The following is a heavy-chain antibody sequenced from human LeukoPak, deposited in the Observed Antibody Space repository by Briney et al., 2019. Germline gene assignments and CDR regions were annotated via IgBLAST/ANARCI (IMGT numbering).Heavy chain of an antibody. J-gene: IGHJ4*02. V-gene: IGHV1-18*01. D-gene: IGHD3-10*01. CDR2: ISAYNGNT. CDR3: ARGITMVRGVSPFDY. Sequence: ASVKVSCRASGYTFTSYGISWVRQAPGQGLEWMGWISAYNGNTNYAQKLQGRVTMTTDTSTSTAYMELRSLRSDDTAVYYCARGITMVRGVSPFDYWGQGTLVTVSS. CDR1: GYTFTSYG.